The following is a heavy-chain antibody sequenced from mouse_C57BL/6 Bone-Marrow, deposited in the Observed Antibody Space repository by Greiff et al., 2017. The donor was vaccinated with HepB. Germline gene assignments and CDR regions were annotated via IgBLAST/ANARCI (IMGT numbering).Heavy chain of an antibody. CDR1: GFTFSDYG. Sequence: EVKVEESGGGLVKPGGSLKLSCAASGFTFSDYGMHWVRQAPEKGLEWVAYISSGSSTIYYADTVKGRFTISRDNAKNTLFLQMTSLRSEDTAMYYCARLYYYGSSYGFDVWGTGTTVTVSS. J-gene: IGHJ1*03. CDR2: ISSGSSTI. D-gene: IGHD1-1*01. V-gene: IGHV5-17*01. CDR3: ARLYYYGSSYGFDV.